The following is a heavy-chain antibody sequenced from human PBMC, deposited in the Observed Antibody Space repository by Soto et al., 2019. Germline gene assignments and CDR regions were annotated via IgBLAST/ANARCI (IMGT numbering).Heavy chain of an antibody. CDR2: ISSSSSYI. J-gene: IGHJ6*03. Sequence: GGSLRLSCAASGFTFSSYSMNWVRQAPGKGLEWVSSISSSSSYIYYADSVKGRFTISRDNAKNSLYLQMNSLRAEDTAVYYCARLLYSEGAPEAARPSDYYYYYYMDVWGKGTTVTVSS. V-gene: IGHV3-21*01. CDR1: GFTFSSYS. D-gene: IGHD6-6*01. CDR3: ARLLYSEGAPEAARPSDYYYYYYMDV.